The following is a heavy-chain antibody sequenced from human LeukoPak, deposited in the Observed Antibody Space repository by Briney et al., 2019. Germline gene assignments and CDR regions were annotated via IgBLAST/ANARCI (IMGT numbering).Heavy chain of an antibody. CDR1: GYTFTSYY. V-gene: IGHV1-46*01. J-gene: IGHJ4*02. CDR3: ARERIELWFGELTPLDY. Sequence: ASVKVSCKASGYTFTSYYMHWVRQAPGQGLEWMGIINPSGGSTSYAQKLQGRVTMTRDTSTSTVYMELSSLRSEDTAVYYCARERIELWFGELTPLDYWGQGTLVTVSS. CDR2: INPSGGST. D-gene: IGHD3-10*01.